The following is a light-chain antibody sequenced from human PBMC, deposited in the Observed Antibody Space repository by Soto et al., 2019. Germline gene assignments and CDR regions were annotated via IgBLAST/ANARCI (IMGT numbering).Light chain of an antibody. CDR3: QQYGSSGT. V-gene: IGKV3-20*01. CDR2: GAS. CDR1: QSVSNN. J-gene: IGKJ1*01. Sequence: EIVMTHSPATLSVSPGETATLSFRASQSVSNNVAWYQQKPGQAPRLLIYGASNRATGIPDRFSGSGSGTDFTLTISRLEPEDFAVDYCQQYGSSGTVGQGTKVDIK.